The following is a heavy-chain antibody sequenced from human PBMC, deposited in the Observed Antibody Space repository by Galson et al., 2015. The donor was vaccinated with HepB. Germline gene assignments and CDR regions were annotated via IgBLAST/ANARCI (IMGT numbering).Heavy chain of an antibody. V-gene: IGHV1-3*01. J-gene: IGHJ6*03. CDR1: GYTFTSYA. CDR2: INAGNGNT. Sequence: SVKVSCKASGYTFTSYAMHWVRQAPGQRLEWMGWINAGNGNTKYSQKFQGRVTITRDTSASTAYMELSSLRSEDTAVYYCARERKYSSSSGYYYYYMDVWGKGTTVSVSS. CDR3: ARERKYSSSSGYYYYYMDV. D-gene: IGHD6-6*01.